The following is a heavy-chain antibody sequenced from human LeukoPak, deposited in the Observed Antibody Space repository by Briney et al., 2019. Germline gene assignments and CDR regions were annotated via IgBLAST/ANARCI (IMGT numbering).Heavy chain of an antibody. CDR2: ISAYNGNT. CDR1: GYTFTIYG. D-gene: IGHD3-16*01. CDR3: ARGDYGYVHFPNWFDP. V-gene: IGHV1-18*01. J-gene: IGHJ5*02. Sequence: ASVTVSFTASGYTFTIYGISRVRQAPGQGLEWMGWISAYNGNTNYAQKLQGRVTITTDTSTSTAYMELRSLRSDDTAVYYCARGDYGYVHFPNWFDPWGQGTVVTVSS.